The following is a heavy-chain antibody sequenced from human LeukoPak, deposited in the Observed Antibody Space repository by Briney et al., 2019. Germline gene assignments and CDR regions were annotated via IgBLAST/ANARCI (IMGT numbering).Heavy chain of an antibody. J-gene: IGHJ4*02. CDR3: ARVSSMAGLY. CDR1: EFTSRSFA. V-gene: IGHV3-30*04. CDR2: ISYDGSNK. Sequence: GGPLNPPCPPPEFTSRSFAMPGARQLPGKGREWVAVISYDGSNKYYADSVKGRFTISRDNSKNTLYLQMNSLRAEDTAVYYCARVSSMAGLYWGQGTLVTVSS. D-gene: IGHD6-19*01.